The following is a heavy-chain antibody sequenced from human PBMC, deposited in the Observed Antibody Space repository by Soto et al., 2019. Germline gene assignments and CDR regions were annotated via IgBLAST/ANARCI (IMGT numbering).Heavy chain of an antibody. CDR2: VHNSGYT. Sequence: QVQLQESGPGLVKPSETLSLTCTVSGASVSSPTYYWSWIRQPPGRGLEWIASVHNSGYTNHNPSLKGRITTAGDASRKQFSLELGSVTAGDTAVYYCASFDCSTTGCLRSFFYYYGLDVWGQGITVTVSS. D-gene: IGHD2-2*01. V-gene: IGHV4-61*01. CDR3: ASFDCSTTGCLRSFFYYYGLDV. CDR1: GASVSSPTYY. J-gene: IGHJ6*02.